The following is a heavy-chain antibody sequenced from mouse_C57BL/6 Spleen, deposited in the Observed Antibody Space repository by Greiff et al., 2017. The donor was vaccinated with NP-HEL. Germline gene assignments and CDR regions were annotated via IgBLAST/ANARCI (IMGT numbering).Heavy chain of an antibody. D-gene: IGHD1-1*01. CDR1: GYTFTDYE. V-gene: IGHV1-15*01. Sequence: LVESGAELVRPGASVTLSCKASGYTFTDYEMHWVKQTPVHGLEWIGAIDPETGGTAYNQKFKGKAILTDDKSSITAYMELRSLTSDDSAVDYCTRWGDGSILFDYWGQGTTLTVSS. CDR2: IDPETGGT. CDR3: TRWGDGSILFDY. J-gene: IGHJ2*01.